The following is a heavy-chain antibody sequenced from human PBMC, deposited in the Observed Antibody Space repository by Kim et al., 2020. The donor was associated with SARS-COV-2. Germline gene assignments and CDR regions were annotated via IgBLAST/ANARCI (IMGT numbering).Heavy chain of an antibody. CDR2: ISGSGGST. CDR1: GFTFSSYA. Sequence: GGSLRLSCAASGFTFSSYAMSWVRQAPGKGLEWVSAISGSGGSTYYADSVKGRFIISRDNSKNTLYLQMNSLRAEDTAVYYCAKGGAMVLYYGMDVWGQGTTVTVSS. J-gene: IGHJ6*02. CDR3: AKGGAMVLYYGMDV. V-gene: IGHV3-23*01. D-gene: IGHD3-10*01.